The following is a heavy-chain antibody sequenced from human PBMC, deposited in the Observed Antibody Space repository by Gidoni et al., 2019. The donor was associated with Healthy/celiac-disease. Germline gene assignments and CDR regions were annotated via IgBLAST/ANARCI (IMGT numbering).Heavy chain of an antibody. V-gene: IGHV3-48*01. CDR1: GFTFSSYS. CDR3: ASFTVTTVYYYGMDV. J-gene: IGHJ6*02. Sequence: GLVQPGGSLRLSCAASGFTFSSYSMNWVRQAPGKGLEWVSYISSSSSTIYYADSVKGRFTISRDNAKNSLYLQMNSLRAEDTAVYYCASFTVTTVYYYGMDVWGQGTTVTVSS. D-gene: IGHD4-17*01. CDR2: ISSSSSTI.